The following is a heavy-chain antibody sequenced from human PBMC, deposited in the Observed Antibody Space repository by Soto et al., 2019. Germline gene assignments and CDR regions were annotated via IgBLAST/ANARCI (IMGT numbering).Heavy chain of an antibody. CDR2: ISSSSSTI. Sequence: GGSLRLSCAASGFTFSSYSMNWVRQAPGKGLEWVSYISSSSSTIYYADSVKGRFTISRDNAKNSLYLQMNSLRAEDTAVYYCARVALSGYDGMLGAFDIWGQGTMVTVSS. V-gene: IGHV3-48*01. D-gene: IGHD5-12*01. CDR1: GFTFSSYS. J-gene: IGHJ3*02. CDR3: ARVALSGYDGMLGAFDI.